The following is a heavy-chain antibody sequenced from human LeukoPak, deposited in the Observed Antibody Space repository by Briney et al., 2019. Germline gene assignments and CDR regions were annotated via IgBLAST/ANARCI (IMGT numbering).Heavy chain of an antibody. CDR1: GDSISSGDYY. V-gene: IGHV4-61*02. CDR2: ISSSGST. CDR3: ARGPYSYGSSGAFDI. D-gene: IGHD3-22*01. J-gene: IGHJ3*02. Sequence: SETLSLTCTVSGDSISSGDYYWSWIRQPAGKGLEWIGRISSSGSTNYNPSLKSRVTISVDTSKNQFSLKLSSVTAADTAVYFCARGPYSYGSSGAFDIRGQGTMVTVSS.